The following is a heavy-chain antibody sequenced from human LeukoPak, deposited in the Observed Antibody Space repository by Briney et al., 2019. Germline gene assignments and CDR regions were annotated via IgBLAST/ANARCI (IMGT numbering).Heavy chain of an antibody. V-gene: IGHV3-23*01. CDR2: ISGSGGST. J-gene: IGHJ6*03. Sequence: GGSLRLSCAASGFTFSSYAMSWVRQAPGKGLEWVSAISGSGGSTYYADSVKGRFTISRDNSKNTLYLQMNSLRVEDTAVYYCARDATSFVVIPTASYMDVWGKGTTVTVS. D-gene: IGHD2-2*01. CDR3: ARDATSFVVIPTASYMDV. CDR1: GFTFSSYA.